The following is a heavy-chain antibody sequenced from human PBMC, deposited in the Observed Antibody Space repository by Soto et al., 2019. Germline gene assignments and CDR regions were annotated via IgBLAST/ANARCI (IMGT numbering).Heavy chain of an antibody. D-gene: IGHD3-10*01. CDR1: GFTFSSYG. V-gene: IGHV3-33*01. Sequence: QVQLVESGGGVVQPGRSLRLSCAASGFTFSSYGMHWVRQAPGKGLEWVAVIWYDGSNKYYADSVKGRFTISRDNSKNTLYLQMNSLRAEDTAVYYCARDAGIMVRPNNAFDIWGQGTMVTVSS. CDR3: ARDAGIMVRPNNAFDI. J-gene: IGHJ3*02. CDR2: IWYDGSNK.